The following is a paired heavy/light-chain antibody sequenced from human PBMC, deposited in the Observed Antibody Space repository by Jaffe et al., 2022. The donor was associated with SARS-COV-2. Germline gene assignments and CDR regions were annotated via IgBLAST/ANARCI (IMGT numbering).Light chain of an antibody. CDR3: QQYYSTPPT. J-gene: IGKJ1*01. Sequence: DIVMTQSPDSLAVSLGERATINCKSSQSVLYSSNDKNYLAWYQQKPGQPPKVLIYWASNRESGVPDRFSGSGSGTDFTLTISSLQAEDVAVYYCQQYYSTPPTFGQGTKVEI. V-gene: IGKV4-1*01. CDR2: WAS. CDR1: QSVLYSSNDKNY.
Heavy chain of an antibody. CDR1: GGSISTYY. V-gene: IGHV4-59*01. Sequence: QVQLQQSGPGLVKPSETLSLTCTVSGGSISTYYWSWIRQPPGKGLEWIGYIYYTGSTNYNPSLKSRVTMSVDTPKNQFSLKLSSVTAADTAVYYCARSGDRTYDLWAGYYRLAFDIWGQGTMVTVSS. D-gene: IGHD3-3*01. J-gene: IGHJ3*02. CDR2: IYYTGST. CDR3: ARSGDRTYDLWAGYYRLAFDI.